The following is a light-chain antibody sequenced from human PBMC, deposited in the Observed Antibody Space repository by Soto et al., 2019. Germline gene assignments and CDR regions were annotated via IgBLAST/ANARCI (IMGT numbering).Light chain of an antibody. J-gene: IGKJ3*01. CDR3: QQSSSTPLT. CDR1: QNIDNY. CDR2: GAS. V-gene: IGKV1-39*01. Sequence: DIQMTQSPSYLSASVGGTVTITCRASQNIDNYLNWYQHEPGKAPKLLIYGASTLQSGVPSRLSGSGSGTDFTLTIASLQPEDYATYYCQQSSSTPLTFGPGTTVDVE.